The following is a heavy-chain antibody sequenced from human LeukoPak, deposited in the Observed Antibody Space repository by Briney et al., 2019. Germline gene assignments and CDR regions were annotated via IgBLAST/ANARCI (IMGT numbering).Heavy chain of an antibody. D-gene: IGHD1-26*01. CDR1: GGTFSSYA. J-gene: IGHJ4*02. CDR2: IIPIFGTA. V-gene: IGHV1-69*05. Sequence: SVKVSCKASGGTFSSYAISWVRQAPGQGLEWMGGIIPIFGTANYAQKFQGRVTITTDESTSTAYMKLSSLRSEDTAVYYCARGVPQYSGSYYGSWGQGTLVTVSS. CDR3: ARGVPQYSGSYYGS.